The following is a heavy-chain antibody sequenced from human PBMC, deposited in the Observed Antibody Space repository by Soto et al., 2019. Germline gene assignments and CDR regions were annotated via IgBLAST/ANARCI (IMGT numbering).Heavy chain of an antibody. V-gene: IGHV3-23*01. CDR3: ATPYLLYAFDI. Sequence: EVHLLESGGNLVQPGGSLRLSCAASGFTFSSYAMSWVRQAPGKGLEWVSAISGSGSSTFYADSVKGRFIISRDNSKNTVYLQMNSLRAEDTAVYYCATPYLLYAFDIWGQGTMVTVSS. J-gene: IGHJ3*02. CDR2: ISGSGSST. CDR1: GFTFSSYA. D-gene: IGHD2-15*01.